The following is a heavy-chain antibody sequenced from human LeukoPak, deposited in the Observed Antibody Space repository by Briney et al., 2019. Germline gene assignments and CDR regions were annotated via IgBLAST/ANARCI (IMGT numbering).Heavy chain of an antibody. V-gene: IGHV3-53*01. CDR2: IYSGGST. D-gene: IGHD1-1*01. J-gene: IGHJ6*03. CDR3: AREDNVWNLLYNYYMDV. Sequence: GGSLRLSCAASGFTVSSNYMSWVRQAPGKGLEWVSVIYSGGSTYYADSVKGRFTISRDNSKNTLYLQMNSLRAEDTAVYYCAREDNVWNLLYNYYMDVWGKGTTVTVS. CDR1: GFTVSSNY.